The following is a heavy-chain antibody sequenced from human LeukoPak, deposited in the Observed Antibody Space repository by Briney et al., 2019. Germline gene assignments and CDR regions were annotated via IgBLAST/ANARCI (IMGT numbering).Heavy chain of an antibody. V-gene: IGHV3-11*01. CDR1: GFTFSDYH. CDR3: ARPDSSSRIYYYYMDV. J-gene: IGHJ6*03. Sequence: GGSLRLSCAASGFTFSDYHMSWIRQAPGKGREWVSYISSSGSTIYYADSVKGRFTISRDNAKNSLYLQMNSLRAEDTAVYYCARPDSSSRIYYYYMDVWGKGTTVTVSS. D-gene: IGHD6-6*01. CDR2: ISSSGSTI.